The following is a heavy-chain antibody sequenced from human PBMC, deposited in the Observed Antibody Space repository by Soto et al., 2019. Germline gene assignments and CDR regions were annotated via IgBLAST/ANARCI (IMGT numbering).Heavy chain of an antibody. J-gene: IGHJ6*02. D-gene: IGHD3-10*01. CDR2: IYYSGST. CDR1: GGSISSSSYY. Sequence: SETLSLTCTVSGGSISSSSYYWGWIRQPPGKGLEWIGSIYYSGSTYYNPSLKSRVTISVDTSKNQFSLKLSSVTAADTAVYYCARDPSGWFGELDGMDVWGQGTTVTVSS. CDR3: ARDPSGWFGELDGMDV. V-gene: IGHV4-39*07.